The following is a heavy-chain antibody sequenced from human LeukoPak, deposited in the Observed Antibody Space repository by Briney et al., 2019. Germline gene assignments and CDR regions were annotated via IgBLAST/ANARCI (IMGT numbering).Heavy chain of an antibody. J-gene: IGHJ2*01. CDR1: GFTFDDYA. CDR3: AKAQGGSGWYGPNWYFDL. CDR2: ISWNSGSI. Sequence: GGSLRLSCAASGFTFDDYAMHWVRQAPGKGLEWVSGISWNSGSIGYADSVKGRFTVSRDNAKNSLYLQMNSLRAEDMALYYCAKAQGGSGWYGPNWYFDLWGRGTLVTVSS. V-gene: IGHV3-9*03. D-gene: IGHD6-19*01.